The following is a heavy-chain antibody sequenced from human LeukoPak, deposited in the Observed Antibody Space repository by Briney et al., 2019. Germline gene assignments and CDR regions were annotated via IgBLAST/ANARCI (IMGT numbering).Heavy chain of an antibody. Sequence: ASVKVSCKASGYTFTSYGISWVRQAPGQGLEWMGWISAYNGNTNYAQKLQGRVTMTTDTSTSTACMELRSLRSDDTAVYYCAREGAQYQLRTYMDVWGKGTTVTVSS. CDR3: AREGAQYQLRTYMDV. J-gene: IGHJ6*03. CDR2: ISAYNGNT. V-gene: IGHV1-18*01. D-gene: IGHD2-2*01. CDR1: GYTFTSYG.